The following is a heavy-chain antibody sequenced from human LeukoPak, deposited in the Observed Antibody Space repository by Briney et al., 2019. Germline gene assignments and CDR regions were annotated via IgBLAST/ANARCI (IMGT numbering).Heavy chain of an antibody. V-gene: IGHV3-33*01. J-gene: IGHJ5*02. Sequence: GRSLRLSCAASGFTFSSYGIHWVRQAPGKGLEWVALIWYDGTNKYYADSVKGRFTISRDNSKNTLYLQMNSLRAEDTAVYYCARDQGPRNWFDPWGQGTLVTVSS. CDR3: ARDQGPRNWFDP. CDR1: GFTFSSYG. CDR2: IWYDGTNK.